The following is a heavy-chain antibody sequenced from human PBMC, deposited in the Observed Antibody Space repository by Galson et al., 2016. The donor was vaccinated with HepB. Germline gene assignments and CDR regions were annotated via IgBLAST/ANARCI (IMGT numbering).Heavy chain of an antibody. CDR1: GFTFSDYY. CDR3: AKEGRDILTGYYNGDAFDI. CDR2: ISGSGGST. V-gene: IGHV3-23*01. J-gene: IGHJ3*02. D-gene: IGHD3-9*01. Sequence: SLRLSCAASGFTFSDYYMNWIRQAPGKGLEWVSAISGSGGSTYYADSVKGRFTISRDNSKNTLYLQMNSLRAEDTAVYYCAKEGRDILTGYYNGDAFDIWGQGTMITVSS.